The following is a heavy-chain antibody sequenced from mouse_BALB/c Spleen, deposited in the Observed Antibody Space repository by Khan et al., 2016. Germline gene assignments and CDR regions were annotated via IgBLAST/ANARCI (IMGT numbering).Heavy chain of an antibody. V-gene: IGHV14-1*02. D-gene: IGHD2-13*01. CDR1: GYNFKGYY. Sequence: VQLQQSGPELVRPGALVKLSCKASGYNFKGYYIHWVKQRPEQGLEWIGWIYPGNGNTIYDPKFQAKASITADTSSNTAYLQLSSLTSEDNAVYYCAGGDYVYDYVMDYWGQGTSVTVSS. CDR2: IYPGNGNT. CDR3: AGGDYVYDYVMDY. J-gene: IGHJ4*01.